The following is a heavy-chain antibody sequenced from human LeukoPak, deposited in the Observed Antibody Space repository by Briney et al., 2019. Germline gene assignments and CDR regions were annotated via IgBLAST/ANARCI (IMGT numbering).Heavy chain of an antibody. D-gene: IGHD3-10*01. J-gene: IGHJ6*02. CDR1: GGTFSSYA. CDR2: IIPIFGTA. V-gene: IGHV1-69*13. Sequence: ASVTVSCKASGGTFSSYAISWVRQAPGQGLEWMGGIIPIFGTANYAQKFQGRVTITADESTSTAYMELSSLRSEDTAVYYCARDGLLLWRSVDYYGMDVWGQGTTVTASS. CDR3: ARDGLLLWRSVDYYGMDV.